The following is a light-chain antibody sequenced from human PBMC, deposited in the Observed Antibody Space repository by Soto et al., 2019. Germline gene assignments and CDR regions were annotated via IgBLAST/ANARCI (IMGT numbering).Light chain of an antibody. J-gene: IGLJ1*01. Sequence: QAVVTQEPSLTVSAGGTVTLTCGSSTGAVTNGHYPYWFQQKPGQAPRTLIYDTTNRHSWTPARFSGSLLGGKAALTLSGAQPEDAAEYYCLLSYNGPYVFGTGTKVTVL. V-gene: IGLV7-46*01. CDR2: DTT. CDR1: TGAVTNGHY. CDR3: LLSYNGPYV.